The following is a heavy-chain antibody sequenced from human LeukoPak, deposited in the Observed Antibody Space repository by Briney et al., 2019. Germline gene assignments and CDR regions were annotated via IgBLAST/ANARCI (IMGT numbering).Heavy chain of an antibody. CDR3: ATYCSSTSCYTVDASDF. Sequence: SQTLSLTCTVSGGSISSGDYYWSWIRQPPGKGLEWIGYIYYSGSTYYNPSLKSRVTISVDTSKNQFSLKLSSVTAADTAVYYCATYCSSTSCYTVDASDFWGQGTMVTVSS. CDR1: GGSISSGDYY. D-gene: IGHD2-2*02. CDR2: IYYSGST. J-gene: IGHJ3*01. V-gene: IGHV4-30-4*01.